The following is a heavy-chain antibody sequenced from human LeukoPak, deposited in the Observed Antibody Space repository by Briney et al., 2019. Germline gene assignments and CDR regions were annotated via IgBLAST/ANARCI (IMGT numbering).Heavy chain of an antibody. CDR2: ISSNSGGI. CDR1: GFIFDDYA. D-gene: IGHD3-22*01. V-gene: IGHV3-9*01. Sequence: GGSLRLSCVGSGFIFDDYAMHWVRQAPGKGLEWVSSISSNSGGIDYADSVKGRFTISRDNAKNSLYLQMNSLRVEDTALYHCVKGRDSSSWYEFDYWGQGILVTVSS. J-gene: IGHJ4*02. CDR3: VKGRDSSSWYEFDY.